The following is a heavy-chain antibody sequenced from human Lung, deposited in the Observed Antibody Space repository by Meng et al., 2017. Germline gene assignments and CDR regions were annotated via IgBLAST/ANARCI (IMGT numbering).Heavy chain of an antibody. D-gene: IGHD6-19*01. CDR3: VRSSAWVRTGFDP. Sequence: ESRPRLVTPSEALSLPCSGSCGSHSISGYFWGWIRQPPGKGMEWIGSIGHSGFTYYTPSLKSRVAVSLDTSKSQFSLMLTSVTAADTAVYYCVRSSAWVRTGFDPWGQGTLVTVYS. J-gene: IGHJ5*02. CDR1: CGSHSISGYF. V-gene: IGHV4-39*01. CDR2: IGHSGFT.